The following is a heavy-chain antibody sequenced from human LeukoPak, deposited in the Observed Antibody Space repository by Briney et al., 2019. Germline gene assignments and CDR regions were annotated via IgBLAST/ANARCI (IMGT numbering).Heavy chain of an antibody. D-gene: IGHD6-19*01. CDR3: ANRGYSSDWYIDY. J-gene: IGHJ4*02. CDR2: ISSSSSYI. Sequence: GGSLRLSCAASGFTFSDYSMNWVRQAPGKGLQWVSSISSSSSYIYYADSVKGRFTISRDNAKNSLYLQMSSLRADDTAVYYCANRGYSSDWYIDYWGQGTLVTVSS. V-gene: IGHV3-21*01. CDR1: GFTFSDYS.